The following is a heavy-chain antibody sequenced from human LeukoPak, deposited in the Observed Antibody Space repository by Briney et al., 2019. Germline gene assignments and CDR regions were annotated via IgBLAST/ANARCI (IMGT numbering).Heavy chain of an antibody. D-gene: IGHD2-15*01. Sequence: GGSLRLSCATSGFTFDDYGMSWVRQAPGKGLEWVSGINWNGGSTGYADSVKGRFTISRDNAKNSLYLQMNSLRAEDTALYYCARDGGLYCSGGSCDDFDYWGQGTLVTVSS. V-gene: IGHV3-20*04. CDR1: GFTFDDYG. J-gene: IGHJ4*02. CDR2: INWNGGST. CDR3: ARDGGLYCSGGSCDDFDY.